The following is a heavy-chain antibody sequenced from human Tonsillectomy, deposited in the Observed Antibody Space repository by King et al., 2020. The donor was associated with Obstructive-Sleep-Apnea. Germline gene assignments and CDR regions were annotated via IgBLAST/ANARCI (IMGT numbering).Heavy chain of an antibody. CDR2: ISYSGST. J-gene: IGHJ4*02. D-gene: IGHD3-22*01. V-gene: IGHV4-59*08. Sequence: VQLQESGPGLVKPSETLSLTCTVSGGSISSYYWSWIRQPPGKGLECIGYISYSGSTNYNPPLKSRVTISVDTSKNQFSLMLSSVTAADTAGYYCARSLDSSGYYYTNYWGQGTLVTVSS. CDR1: GGSISSYY. CDR3: ARSLDSSGYYYTNY.